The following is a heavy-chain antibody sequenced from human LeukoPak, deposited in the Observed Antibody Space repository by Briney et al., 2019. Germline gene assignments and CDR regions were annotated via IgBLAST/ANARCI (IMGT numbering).Heavy chain of an antibody. CDR2: ISSSGSTI. CDR1: GFTFSSYS. Sequence: GGSLRLSCAASGFTFSSYSMNWVRQAPGKGLEWVSSISSSGSTIYYADSVKGRFTISRDNAKNSLYLQMNSLRAEDTAVYYCARDKSRRGYSYGLGRYYYYGMDVWGQGTTVTVSS. V-gene: IGHV3-48*04. D-gene: IGHD5-18*01. J-gene: IGHJ6*02. CDR3: ARDKSRRGYSYGLGRYYYYGMDV.